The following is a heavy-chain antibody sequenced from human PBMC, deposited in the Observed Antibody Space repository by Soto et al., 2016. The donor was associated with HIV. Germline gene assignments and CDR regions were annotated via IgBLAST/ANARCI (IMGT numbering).Heavy chain of an antibody. CDR1: GGSFSDYY. V-gene: IGHV4-34*02. J-gene: IGHJ5*02. Sequence: QVHLQQWGAGLLKPSETLSLICTIYGGSFSDYYWNWIRQSPGKGLEWIGEINHSGRTNYNPSLKSRVTISVDTSKNQFSLNLTSVTAADTAVYYCARRKSYTPDLGRSPVDPWGQGTLITVSS. D-gene: IGHD3-16*01. CDR3: ARRKSYTPDLGRSPVDP. CDR2: INHSGRT.